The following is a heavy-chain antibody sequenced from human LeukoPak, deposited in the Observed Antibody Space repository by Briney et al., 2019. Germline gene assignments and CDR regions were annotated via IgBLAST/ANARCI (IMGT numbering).Heavy chain of an antibody. CDR1: GSSFTSYW. V-gene: IGHV5-51*01. J-gene: IGHJ4*02. D-gene: IGHD5-24*01. Sequence: PGESLKISCKGSGSSFTSYWLGWVRQLPGKGLEWMGIIYPGDSDTRYGPSFQGQVTISADKSISTAYLQWNSLKASDSAMYYCARHGMAPDYWGQGTLVTVSS. CDR3: ARHGMAPDY. CDR2: IYPGDSDT.